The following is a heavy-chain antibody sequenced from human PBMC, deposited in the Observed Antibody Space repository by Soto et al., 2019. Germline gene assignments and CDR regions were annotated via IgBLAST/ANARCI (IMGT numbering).Heavy chain of an antibody. CDR2: ISSNGVGT. J-gene: IGHJ6*03. Sequence: EVQLAESGGGLAQPGGSLRLSCAASGFTLSGYAMDWVRQAPGKGLEYVSGISSNGVGTYYANSVQGRFTISRDNSKNTVYLQMGSLIPEDLALSYCSRRARPDFYYMDVWGKGTTVTVFS. CDR3: SRRARPDFYYMDV. V-gene: IGHV3-64*01. D-gene: IGHD6-6*01. CDR1: GFTLSGYA.